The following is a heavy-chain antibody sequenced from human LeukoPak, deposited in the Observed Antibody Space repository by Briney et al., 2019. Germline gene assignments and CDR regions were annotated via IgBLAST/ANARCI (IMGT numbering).Heavy chain of an antibody. Sequence: QPGGSLRLSCAASGFTFSSYAMSWVRQAPGKGLEWVSAISGSGGSTYYADSVKGRFTISRDNSKNTLYLQMNSLRAEDTALYYCAKGEGIQLWLSFDYWGQGTLVTVSS. V-gene: IGHV3-23*01. CDR3: AKGEGIQLWLSFDY. D-gene: IGHD5-18*01. CDR1: GFTFSSYA. J-gene: IGHJ4*02. CDR2: ISGSGGST.